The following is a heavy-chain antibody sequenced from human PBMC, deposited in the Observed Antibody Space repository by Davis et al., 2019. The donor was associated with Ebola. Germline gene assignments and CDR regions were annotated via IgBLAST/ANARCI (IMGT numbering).Heavy chain of an antibody. CDR3: ARDGSTSDQKSGELDY. CDR2: INPNSGGT. J-gene: IGHJ4*02. V-gene: IGHV1-2*02. D-gene: IGHD7-27*01. Sequence: AASVKVSCKASGYTFSCSYMHWVRQAPGQGLEWMGWINPNSGGTNYAQKFQGRVTMTRDTSITTAYMELSRLRSDDTAVYYCARDGSTSDQKSGELDYWGQGPRVTVSS. CDR1: GYTFSCSY.